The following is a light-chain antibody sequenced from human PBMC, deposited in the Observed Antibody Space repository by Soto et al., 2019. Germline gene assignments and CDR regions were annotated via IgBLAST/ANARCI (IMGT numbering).Light chain of an antibody. J-gene: IGLJ1*01. CDR1: TSNIGSNT. Sequence: QSVLPQPPSASGTPGQRVTISCSGSTSNIGSNTVTWYQQLPGTAPKLLIYSNNQRPAGVPDRFSGSKSGTSASLAISGLQSDDEADYYCAAWDDSLNGYVFGTGTKVTVL. CDR3: AAWDDSLNGYV. CDR2: SNN. V-gene: IGLV1-44*01.